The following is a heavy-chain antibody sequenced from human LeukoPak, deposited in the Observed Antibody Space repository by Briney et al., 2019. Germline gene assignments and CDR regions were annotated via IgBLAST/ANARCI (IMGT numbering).Heavy chain of an antibody. J-gene: IGHJ3*02. CDR2: IIWNSGSI. Sequence: GGSLRLSCAASGFTFDDYAMHWVRQAPGKGLEWVSGIIWNSGSIGYADSVKGRFTISRDNAKNSLYLQMNSLRAEDTALYYCAKGAAAGNDAFDIWGQGTMVTVSS. CDR1: GFTFDDYA. V-gene: IGHV3-9*01. D-gene: IGHD6-13*01. CDR3: AKGAAAGNDAFDI.